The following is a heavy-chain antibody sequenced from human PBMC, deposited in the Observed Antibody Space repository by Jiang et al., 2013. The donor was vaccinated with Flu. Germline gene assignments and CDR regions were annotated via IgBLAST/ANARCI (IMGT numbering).Heavy chain of an antibody. J-gene: IGHJ6*02. CDR2: IYYSGST. CDR3: ARGAPYYDFWSGYSDYYYGMDV. CDR1: GGSISSGGYY. V-gene: IGHV4-31*03. Sequence: CTVSGGSISSGGYYWSWIRQHPGKGLEWIGYIYYSGSTYYNPSLKSRVTISVDTSKNQFSLKLSSVTAADTAVYYCARGAPYYDFWSGYSDYYYGMDVWGQGTTVTVSS. D-gene: IGHD3-3*01.